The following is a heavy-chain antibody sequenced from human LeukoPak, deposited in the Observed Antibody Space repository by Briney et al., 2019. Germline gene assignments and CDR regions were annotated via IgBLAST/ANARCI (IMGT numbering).Heavy chain of an antibody. CDR3: ARQRSYYDYVWGSYRPSWFDY. Sequence: PSETLSLTCTVSGGPISSSSYYWGWIRQPPGKGLEWIGSNYYSGNTYYNPSLKSRVTISVDTSKNQFSLKLSSVTAADTAVYYCARQRSYYDYVWGSYRPSWFDYWGQGTLVTVSS. V-gene: IGHV4-39*01. J-gene: IGHJ4*02. D-gene: IGHD3-16*02. CDR1: GGPISSSSYY. CDR2: NYYSGNT.